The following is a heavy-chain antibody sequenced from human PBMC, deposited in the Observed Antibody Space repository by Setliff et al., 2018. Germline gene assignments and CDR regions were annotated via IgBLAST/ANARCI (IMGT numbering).Heavy chain of an antibody. CDR1: GFKFNTYW. J-gene: IGHJ4*02. CDR3: AKDPSYSGSYDYLDY. CDR2: IKQGGSEE. V-gene: IGHV3-7*03. D-gene: IGHD1-26*01. Sequence: GGSLRLSCAASGFKFNTYWMSWVRQAPGKGLEWVANIKQGGSEEHYADSVKGRFIISRDNSKNTVYLQMNSLRAEDTAVYYCAKDPSYSGSYDYLDYWGQGTLVTVSS.